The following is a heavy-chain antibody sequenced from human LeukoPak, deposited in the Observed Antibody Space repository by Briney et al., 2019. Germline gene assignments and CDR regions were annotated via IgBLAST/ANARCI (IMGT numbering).Heavy chain of an antibody. CDR1: GFIFSSYG. Sequence: QPGGSLRLSSAASGFIFSSYGMHWVRQAPGKGLEWVAVITYDGSNKYYADSVKGRFTISRDNSKNTLYLQMNSLRAEDTAVYYCARGEQLALDCWGQGTLVTVSS. J-gene: IGHJ4*02. V-gene: IGHV3-30*19. D-gene: IGHD6-13*01. CDR3: ARGEQLALDC. CDR2: ITYDGSNK.